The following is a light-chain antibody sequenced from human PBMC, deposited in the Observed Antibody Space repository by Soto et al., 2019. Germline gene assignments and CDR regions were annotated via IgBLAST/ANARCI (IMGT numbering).Light chain of an antibody. CDR3: QQTYNSPWT. Sequence: DIQMTQSPSSLSASVVDRVTITCRASQSISTYFTWYQQKPGKAPNLLIYDASTLQSGVPSRFSGSGSGTDFTLTISSLQPEDSATYYCQQTYNSPWTFGQGTKVDIK. CDR2: DAS. V-gene: IGKV1-39*01. CDR1: QSISTY. J-gene: IGKJ1*01.